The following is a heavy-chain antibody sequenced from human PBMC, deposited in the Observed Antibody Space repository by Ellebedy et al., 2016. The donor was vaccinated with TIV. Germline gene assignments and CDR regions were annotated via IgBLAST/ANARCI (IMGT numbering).Heavy chain of an antibody. Sequence: GGSLRLSXAASGFTFSDHYMDWVRQAPGKGLEWVGRSRNKAKSYSTEYAASVKGKFTISRDDSKNSLYLQMNSLKAEDTAMYYCARQRYDSGGYGHDYWGQGTLVTVSS. CDR2: SRNKAKSYST. V-gene: IGHV3-72*01. CDR1: GFTFSDHY. J-gene: IGHJ4*02. CDR3: ARQRYDSGGYGHDY. D-gene: IGHD3-22*01.